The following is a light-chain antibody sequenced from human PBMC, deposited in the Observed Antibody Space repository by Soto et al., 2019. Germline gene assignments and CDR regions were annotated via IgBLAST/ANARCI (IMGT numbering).Light chain of an antibody. CDR1: SSNIGAGYD. J-gene: IGLJ3*02. CDR2: GNS. Sequence: QAVVTQPPSVSGAPGQRVTISCTGSSSNIGAGYDVHWYQQLPGTAPKLVIYGNSNRPSGVPDRLSGSKSGTSASLAITGLQAEDEADYYCQSYDSSLSNWVFGGGTKLTVL. CDR3: QSYDSSLSNWV. V-gene: IGLV1-40*01.